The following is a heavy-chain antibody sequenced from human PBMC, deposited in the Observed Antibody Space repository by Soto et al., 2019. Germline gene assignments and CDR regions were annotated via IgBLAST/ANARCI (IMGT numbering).Heavy chain of an antibody. Sequence: QITLKESGPTLVKPTQTLTLTCTFSGFSFTTSGVAVGWIRQPPGKALEWLAVIYWDDDKRYSPSLKNRLAQPRNSXXNXGXXTMTNRDPVDTATYFCAHRMTSYYEKSAYDAPCGGWGQGTLVTVSS. CDR2: IYWDDDK. CDR3: AHRMTSYYEKSAYDAPCGG. CDR1: GFSFTTSGVA. D-gene: IGHD3-22*01. V-gene: IGHV2-5*02. J-gene: IGHJ4*02.